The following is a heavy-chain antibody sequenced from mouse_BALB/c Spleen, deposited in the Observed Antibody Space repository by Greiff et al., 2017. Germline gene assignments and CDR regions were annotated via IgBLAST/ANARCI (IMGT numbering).Heavy chain of an antibody. Sequence: QVQLQQSGAELAKPGASVKMSCKASGYTFTSYWMHWVKQRPGQGLEWIGYINPSTGYTEYNQKFKDKATLTADKSSSTAYMQLSSLTSEDSAVYYCARRDYGYYAMDYWGQGTSVTVSS. V-gene: IGHV1-7*01. D-gene: IGHD1-2*01. CDR3: ARRDYGYYAMDY. CDR1: GYTFTSYW. J-gene: IGHJ4*01. CDR2: INPSTGYT.